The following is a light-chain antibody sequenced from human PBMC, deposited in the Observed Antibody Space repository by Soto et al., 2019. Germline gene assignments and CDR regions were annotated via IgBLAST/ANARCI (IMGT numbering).Light chain of an antibody. CDR2: IAS. Sequence: EIVLTQSPGTLSLFAGERATLSCRATQSISSNYLAWYQQKPGQAPRLLIYIASRRATGIPDRFIGSGSGTDFTLTISRLEPEDSALYYCQQYGTSPWTFGQGTKVEIK. CDR3: QQYGTSPWT. V-gene: IGKV3-20*01. CDR1: QSISSNY. J-gene: IGKJ1*01.